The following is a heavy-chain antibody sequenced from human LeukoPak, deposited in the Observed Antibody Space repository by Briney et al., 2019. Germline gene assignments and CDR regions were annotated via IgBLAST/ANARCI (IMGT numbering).Heavy chain of an antibody. CDR2: IIPIFGTA. CDR1: RGTFSSYA. V-gene: IGHV1-69*13. Sequence: AASVKVSCQASRGTFSSYAISWVRQAPGQGLEWMGGIIPIFGTANYAQKFQGRVTITADESTSTAYMELSSLRSEDTAVYCCASGEAATKDYWGQGTLVTVSS. J-gene: IGHJ4*02. CDR3: ASGEAATKDY. D-gene: IGHD3-10*01.